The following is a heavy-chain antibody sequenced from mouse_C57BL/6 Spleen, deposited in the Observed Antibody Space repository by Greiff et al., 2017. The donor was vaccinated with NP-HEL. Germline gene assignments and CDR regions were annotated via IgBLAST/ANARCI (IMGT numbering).Heavy chain of an antibody. D-gene: IGHD2-4*01. Sequence: EVQLVESGGGLVKPGGSLKLSCSASGFTFSDYGLHWVRQAPEKGLEWVAYFSSGSSIIYSADTVKGRFTISRDNAKNTLFLQMTSLKSEDTAMYYCAKSMITTAAWFAYWGQGTLVTVSA. CDR3: AKSMITTAAWFAY. CDR2: FSSGSSII. V-gene: IGHV5-17*01. J-gene: IGHJ3*01. CDR1: GFTFSDYG.